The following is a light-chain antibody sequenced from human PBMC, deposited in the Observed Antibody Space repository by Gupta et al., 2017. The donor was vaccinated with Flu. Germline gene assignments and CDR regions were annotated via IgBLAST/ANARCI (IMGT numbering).Light chain of an antibody. J-gene: IGKJ3*01. CDR2: WAS. CDR3: HQGYSLPFT. Sequence: LGERVTINCNASQGSLYSSNNKDYLAWYQQKPGQPPKLLIYWASTRESGVPDRFSGSGSGTHFTLTITTLQAEDVALYYCHQGYSLPFTFGPGTKVEIK. V-gene: IGKV4-1*01. CDR1: QGSLYSSNNKDY.